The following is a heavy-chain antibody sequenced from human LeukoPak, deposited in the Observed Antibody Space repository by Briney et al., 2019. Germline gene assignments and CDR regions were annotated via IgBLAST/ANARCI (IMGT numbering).Heavy chain of an antibody. J-gene: IGHJ4*02. CDR3: ARAEYSSSSEYFDY. CDR2: IYYSGST. D-gene: IGHD6-6*01. CDR1: GGSISSYY. V-gene: IGHV4-59*01. Sequence: SETLYLTCTVSGGSISSYYWSWIRQPPGKGLEWIGYIYYSGSTNYNPSLKSRVTISVDTSKNQFSLKLSSVTAADTAVYYCARAEYSSSSEYFDYWGQGTLVTVSS.